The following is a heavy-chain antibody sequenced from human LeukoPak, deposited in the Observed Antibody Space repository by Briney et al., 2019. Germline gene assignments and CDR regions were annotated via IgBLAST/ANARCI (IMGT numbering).Heavy chain of an antibody. D-gene: IGHD6-13*01. Sequence: FTVSRDNAKNSLYLQMNSLRDEDTAVYYCARDGLGYSSSWYRSWFDPWGQGTLVTVSS. V-gene: IGHV3-48*02. CDR3: ARDGLGYSSSWYRSWFDP. J-gene: IGHJ5*02.